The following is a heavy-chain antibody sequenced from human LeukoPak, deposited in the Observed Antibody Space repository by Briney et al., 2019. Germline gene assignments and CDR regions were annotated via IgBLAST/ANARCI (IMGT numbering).Heavy chain of an antibody. CDR1: GFTFSSYA. D-gene: IGHD6-13*01. V-gene: IGHV3-30-3*01. CDR3: AKALFSIAAAGVDY. Sequence: PGRSLRLSCAASGFTFSSYAMHWVRQAPGKGLEWVAVISYDGSNKYYADSVKGRFTISRDNSKNTLYLQMNSLRAEDTAVYYCAKALFSIAAAGVDYWGQGTLVTVSS. J-gene: IGHJ4*02. CDR2: ISYDGSNK.